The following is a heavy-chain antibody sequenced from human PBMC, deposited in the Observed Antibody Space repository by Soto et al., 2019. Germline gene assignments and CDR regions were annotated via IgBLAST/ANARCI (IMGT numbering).Heavy chain of an antibody. J-gene: IGHJ4*02. Sequence: GSLRLSCAASGFTFSSYAMSWVRQAPGKGLEWVSAISGSGGSTYYADSVKGRFTISRDNSKNTLYLQMNSLRAEDTAVYYCAKEVRHYDILTGYRTHFDYWGQGTLVTVSS. CDR2: ISGSGGST. CDR3: AKEVRHYDILTGYRTHFDY. V-gene: IGHV3-23*01. D-gene: IGHD3-9*01. CDR1: GFTFSSYA.